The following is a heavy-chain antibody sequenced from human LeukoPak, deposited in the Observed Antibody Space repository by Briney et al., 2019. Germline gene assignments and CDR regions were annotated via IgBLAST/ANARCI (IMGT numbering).Heavy chain of an antibody. CDR1: GYTFTSYD. Sequence: ASVNVSCKASGYTFTSYDINWVRQATGQGLEWMGWMNPNSGNTGYAQKFQGRVTITADESTSTAYMELSSLRSEDTAVYYCARILCSSTSCYGGISGMDVWGQGTTVTVSS. V-gene: IGHV1-8*01. CDR2: MNPNSGNT. J-gene: IGHJ6*02. CDR3: ARILCSSTSCYGGISGMDV. D-gene: IGHD2-2*01.